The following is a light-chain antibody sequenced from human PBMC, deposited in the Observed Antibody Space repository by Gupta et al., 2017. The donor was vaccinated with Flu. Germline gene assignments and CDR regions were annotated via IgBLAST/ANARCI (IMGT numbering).Light chain of an antibody. V-gene: IGKV3-20*01. J-gene: IGKJ1*01. Sequence: VLTQSPGTLSLSPGERVTLPCRASQSVSSNYLAWYQQKPGQPPRLLIYGASSRETGIPDRFSGSGSGTDFTLTISSLEPEDVAVYYCQQYDSTSWTFGQGTKVEIK. CDR1: QSVSSNY. CDR2: GAS. CDR3: QQYDSTSWT.